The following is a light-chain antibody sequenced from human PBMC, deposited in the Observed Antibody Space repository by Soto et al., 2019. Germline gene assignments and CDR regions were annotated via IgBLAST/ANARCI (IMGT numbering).Light chain of an antibody. CDR2: GTS. Sequence: EIVLTQSPGTLSLSPGERATLSCRASQSVSSSYLAWYQQKPGQAPRLLIYGTSSRATAIPDRFSGSGSGTDFPLTISRLETEDFAVYYCQQYGRSSWTFGQGTKVEIK. CDR3: QQYGRSSWT. V-gene: IGKV3-20*01. J-gene: IGKJ1*01. CDR1: QSVSSSY.